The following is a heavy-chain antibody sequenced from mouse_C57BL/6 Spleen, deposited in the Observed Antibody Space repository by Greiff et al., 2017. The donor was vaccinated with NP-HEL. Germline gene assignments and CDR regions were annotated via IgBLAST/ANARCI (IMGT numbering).Heavy chain of an antibody. V-gene: IGHV1-26*01. CDR1: GYTFTDYY. CDR3: ATYDYDGGYYAMGY. Sequence: VQLQQSGPELVKPGASVKISCKASGYTFTDYYMNWVKQSHGKSLEWIGDINPNNGGISYNQKFKGKATLTVDKSSNTAYMELRSLTSEDSAVXYCATYDYDGGYYAMGYWGQGTSVTVST. D-gene: IGHD2-4*01. J-gene: IGHJ4*01. CDR2: INPNNGGI.